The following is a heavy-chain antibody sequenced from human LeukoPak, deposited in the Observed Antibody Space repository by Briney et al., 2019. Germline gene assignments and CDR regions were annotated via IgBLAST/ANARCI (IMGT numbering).Heavy chain of an antibody. V-gene: IGHV3-21*01. CDR1: GFTFSSDS. CDR2: ISSSSSYI. Sequence: PGGSLRLSCAASGFTFSSDSMNWVRQAPGKGLEWASSISSSSSYIYYADSVKGRFTISRDNAKNSLYLQMNSLRAEDTAVYYCARGPGGSSSSYSDYWGQGTLVTVSS. D-gene: IGHD6-13*01. CDR3: ARGPGGSSSSYSDY. J-gene: IGHJ4*02.